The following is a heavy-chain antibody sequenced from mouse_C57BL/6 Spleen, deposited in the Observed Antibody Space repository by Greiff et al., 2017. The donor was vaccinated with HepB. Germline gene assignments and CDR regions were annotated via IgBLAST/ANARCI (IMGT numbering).Heavy chain of an antibody. J-gene: IGHJ1*03. V-gene: IGHV1-42*01. Sequence: EVQLQQSGPELVKPGASVKISCKASGYSFTGYYMNWVKQSPEKSLEWIGEINPSTGGTTYNQKFKAKATLTVDKSSSTAYMQLKSLTSEDSAVYYCAREGLYYGPVQWYFDVWGTGTTVTVSS. CDR3: AREGLYYGPVQWYFDV. D-gene: IGHD1-1*01. CDR1: GYSFTGYY. CDR2: INPSTGGT.